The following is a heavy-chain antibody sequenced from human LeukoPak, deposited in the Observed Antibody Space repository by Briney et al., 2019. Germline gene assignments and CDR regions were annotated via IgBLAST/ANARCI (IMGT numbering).Heavy chain of an antibody. CDR2: MNSGGSSR. J-gene: IGHJ5*02. CDR1: GFIFSNYW. V-gene: IGHV3-74*01. Sequence: GGSLRVSYAVSGFIFSNYWMSWVRQAPGKGLMWVTRMNSGGSSRTYADSVKSRFTISRDNAKNTLCLQMSSLRDEDTAVHYCASMISNGEEVAAWFDPWGPGTLVTVSS. D-gene: IGHD4-11*01. CDR3: ASMISNGEEVAAWFDP.